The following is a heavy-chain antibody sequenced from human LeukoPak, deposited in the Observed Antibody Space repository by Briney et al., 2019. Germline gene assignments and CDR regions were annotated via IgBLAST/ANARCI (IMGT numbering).Heavy chain of an antibody. J-gene: IGHJ4*02. CDR3: AKDKVDTAMVTFMDY. V-gene: IGHV3-74*01. CDR1: GFSFSSYW. D-gene: IGHD5-18*01. CDR2: INSDGSNT. Sequence: GGSLRLSCAASGFSFSSYWMHWVRQVPGKGLVWVSRINSDGSNTNYADSMKGRFTISRDNSKNTLYLQMNSLRAEDTAVYYCAKDKVDTAMVTFMDYWGQGTLVTVSS.